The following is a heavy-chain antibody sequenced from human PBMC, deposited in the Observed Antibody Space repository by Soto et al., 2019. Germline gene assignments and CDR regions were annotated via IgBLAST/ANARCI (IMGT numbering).Heavy chain of an antibody. V-gene: IGHV3-23*01. D-gene: IGHD6-19*01. CDR1: GFTFSSFA. Sequence: LRLSCAASGFTFSSFAMGWVRQAPGKGLEWVSVINDSGGSTYYADSVKGRFTISRDNSKNTLYLQMNSLRAEDTAVYYCAKDATRGSGWYHFDYWGQGALVTVSS. CDR3: AKDATRGSGWYHFDY. J-gene: IGHJ4*02. CDR2: INDSGGST.